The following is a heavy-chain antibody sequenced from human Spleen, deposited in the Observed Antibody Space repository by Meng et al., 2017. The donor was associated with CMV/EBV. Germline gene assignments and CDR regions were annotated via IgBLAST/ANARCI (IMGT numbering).Heavy chain of an antibody. Sequence: QTLSLTCTFSGFSLSTYGMRVSWIRQPPGKALEWLARIDWDDDKLYSTSLQTRLTVSKDTSTNQVVLTMINLKPADTATYYCARMGRDSSRWYYFDQWGQGIRVTVSS. J-gene: IGHJ4*02. V-gene: IGHV2-70D*14. CDR1: GFSLSTYGMR. CDR2: IDWDDDK. D-gene: IGHD6-13*01. CDR3: ARMGRDSSRWYYFDQ.